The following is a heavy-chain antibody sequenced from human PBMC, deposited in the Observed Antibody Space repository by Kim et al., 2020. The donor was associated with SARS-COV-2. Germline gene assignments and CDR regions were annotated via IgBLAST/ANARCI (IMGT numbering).Heavy chain of an antibody. CDR3: ARGTDYYDSSGLRPLDY. V-gene: IGHV4-61*01. CDR1: GGSVSSGSYY. Sequence: SETLSLTCTVSGGSVSSGSYYWSWIRQPPGKGLEWIGYIYYSGSTNYNPSLKSRVTISVDTSKNQFSLKLSSVTAADTAVYYCARGTDYYDSSGLRPLDYWGQGTLVTVSS. J-gene: IGHJ4*02. D-gene: IGHD3-22*01. CDR2: IYYSGST.